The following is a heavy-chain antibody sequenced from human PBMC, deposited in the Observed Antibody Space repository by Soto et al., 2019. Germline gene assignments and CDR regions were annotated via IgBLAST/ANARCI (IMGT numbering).Heavy chain of an antibody. CDR3: ARDGVPTYYYDNSGYYKNWFDP. CDR1: GGSISSGGYY. V-gene: IGHV4-31*03. CDR2: IYYSGST. Sequence: SETLSLTCTVPGGSISSGGYYWNWIRQHPGKGLEWIGYIYYSGSTYYNPSLKSRVTITVDTSKNQCSLKLSSVTAADTAVYYCARDGVPTYYYDNSGYYKNWFDPWGQGTLVTVSS. D-gene: IGHD3-22*01. J-gene: IGHJ5*02.